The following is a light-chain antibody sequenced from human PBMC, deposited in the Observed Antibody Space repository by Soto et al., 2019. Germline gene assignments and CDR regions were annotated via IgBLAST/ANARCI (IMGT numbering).Light chain of an antibody. Sequence: QSVLTQPPSVSAAPGQKVTFSCSGSSSNIGNSYVSWYQQLPGTAPKLLIYDNDKRPSGIPDRFSGSKSGSSATLGITGLQTGDEADYYCGTWDSSLSAGIFGIGTKVTVL. J-gene: IGLJ1*01. CDR1: SSNIGNSY. V-gene: IGLV1-51*01. CDR3: GTWDSSLSAGI. CDR2: DND.